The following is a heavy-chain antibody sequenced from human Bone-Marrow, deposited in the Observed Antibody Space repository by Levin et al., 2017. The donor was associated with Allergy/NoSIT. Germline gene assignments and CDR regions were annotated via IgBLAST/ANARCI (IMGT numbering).Heavy chain of an antibody. Sequence: VASVKVSCKASGYTFTDYHIQWVRQAPGQGLEWMGSINANSGGTNSAQNFQGRVTMTRDTSISTAYMQMSRLTSDDTAVYYCVHEVTGTGGFDSWGQGTLVTVSS. CDR2: INANSGGT. D-gene: IGHD6-19*01. CDR3: VHEVTGTGGFDS. CDR1: GYTFTDYH. V-gene: IGHV1-2*02. J-gene: IGHJ4*02.